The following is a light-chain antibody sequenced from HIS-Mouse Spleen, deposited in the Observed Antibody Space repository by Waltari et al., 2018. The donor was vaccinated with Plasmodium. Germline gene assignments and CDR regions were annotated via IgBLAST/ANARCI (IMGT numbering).Light chain of an antibody. CDR3: QQYNNWSFT. CDR2: GAS. Sequence: EIVMTQSPATLSVSPGERATLSSRASQSVSSNLAWYQQKPGQAPRVRIYGASTRATGIPARFSGSGSGTAFTLTYSSLQSEDFAVYYCQQYNNWSFTFGPGTKVDIK. CDR1: QSVSSN. V-gene: IGKV3-15*01. J-gene: IGKJ3*01.